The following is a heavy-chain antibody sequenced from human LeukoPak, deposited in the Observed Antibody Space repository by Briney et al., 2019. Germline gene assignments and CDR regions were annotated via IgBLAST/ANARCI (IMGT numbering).Heavy chain of an antibody. CDR2: ILSDGSKE. D-gene: IGHD3-10*01. CDR3: ASGPIGADPYFDY. CDR1: GFTFSSYG. V-gene: IGHV3-33*01. J-gene: IGHJ4*02. Sequence: PGGSLRLSCAASGFTFSSYGMHWVRQAPGKGLEWVAVILSDGSKEFYTDSVKGRFTISRDNSKNTLYLQMNSLRAEDTAVYYCASGPIGADPYFDYWGQGTLVTVSS.